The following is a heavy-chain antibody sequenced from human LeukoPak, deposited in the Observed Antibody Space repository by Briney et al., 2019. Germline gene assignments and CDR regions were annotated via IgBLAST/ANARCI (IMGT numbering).Heavy chain of an antibody. D-gene: IGHD2-8*01. Sequence: GGSLRLSCAASGFTFDDYAMHWVRQAPGKGLEWVSGISWNSGSTYYADSVKGRFTISRDNSKNTLYLQMNSLRAEDTAVYYCARSGSLYASFDYWGQGTLVTVSS. CDR3: ARSGSLYASFDY. J-gene: IGHJ4*02. CDR1: GFTFDDYA. V-gene: IGHV3-23*01. CDR2: ISWNSGST.